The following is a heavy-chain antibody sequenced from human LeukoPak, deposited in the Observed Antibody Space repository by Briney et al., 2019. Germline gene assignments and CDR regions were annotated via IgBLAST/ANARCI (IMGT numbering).Heavy chain of an antibody. CDR3: AKGPDTAMVDY. CDR2: ISDDGVNK. Sequence: PGGSLRLSCAASGINFITYALHWVRQAPGKGLEWVAAISDDGVNKYFAESVKGRFTISRDNSKKTLYLQMNSLRAEDTALYYCAKGPDTAMVDYWGQGTLVTVSS. D-gene: IGHD5-18*01. J-gene: IGHJ4*02. V-gene: IGHV3-30-3*01. CDR1: GINFITYA.